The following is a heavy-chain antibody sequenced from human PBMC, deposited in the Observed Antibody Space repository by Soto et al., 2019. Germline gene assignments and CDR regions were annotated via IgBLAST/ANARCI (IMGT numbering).Heavy chain of an antibody. D-gene: IGHD2-2*01. Sequence: EVQLVESGGDLVQPGGSLRLSCAASGFSFSDRYMDWVRQAPGKGLEWVGRIRTKLNRYSSDYAASVAGRFTISREDSRNSLYLQMTSLRSEDTAVYYCASSTTSCHGGVCSLDYWGQGTMVTVSS. CDR3: ASSTTSCHGGVCSLDY. V-gene: IGHV3-72*01. J-gene: IGHJ4*02. CDR2: IRTKLNRYSS. CDR1: GFSFSDRY.